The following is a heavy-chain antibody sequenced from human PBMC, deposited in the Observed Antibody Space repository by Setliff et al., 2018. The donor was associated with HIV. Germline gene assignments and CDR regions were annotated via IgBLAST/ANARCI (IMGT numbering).Heavy chain of an antibody. CDR3: AVSPDGDCATTKCANWFDP. J-gene: IGHJ5*02. CDR2: IKTKPNDYAT. Sequence: PGGSLRLSCSASGFTFSGSALHWVRQASGKGLEWVGRIKTKPNDYATAHAASVKGRFTISRDDSQNTAYLQMNSLRTEDTAVYFCAVSPDGDCATTKCANWFDPWGQGTQVTVS. D-gene: IGHD4-17*01. V-gene: IGHV3-73*01. CDR1: GFTFSGSA.